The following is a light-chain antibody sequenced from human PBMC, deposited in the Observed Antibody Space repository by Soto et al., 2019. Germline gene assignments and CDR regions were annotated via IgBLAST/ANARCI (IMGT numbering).Light chain of an antibody. CDR2: DAS. V-gene: IGKV1-5*01. J-gene: IGKJ1*01. CDR1: QTIGSW. CDR3: QRYNSYSGM. Sequence: DIQMNQSPSTLSASVGDRVTVTCRASQTIGSWLAWYQQKPGRAPKLLIFDASSLESGVPSRFSGNGSGTEFTLTISGLQPDDFASYYCQRYNSYSGMFGQGTKVDIK.